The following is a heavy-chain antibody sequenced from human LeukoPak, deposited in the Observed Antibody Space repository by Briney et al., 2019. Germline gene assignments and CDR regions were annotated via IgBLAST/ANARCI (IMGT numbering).Heavy chain of an antibody. J-gene: IGHJ4*02. V-gene: IGHV1-2*02. D-gene: IGHD6-6*01. CDR1: GYTFTGYY. CDR2: INPNSGGT. Sequence: ASVKVSCKASGYTFTGYYMHWVRQAPGQGLEWMGWINPNSGGTNYAQKFLGRVTMTRDTSISTAYMELSRLRSDDTAVYYCAREYSSSGYFDYWGQGTLVTVSS. CDR3: AREYSSSGYFDY.